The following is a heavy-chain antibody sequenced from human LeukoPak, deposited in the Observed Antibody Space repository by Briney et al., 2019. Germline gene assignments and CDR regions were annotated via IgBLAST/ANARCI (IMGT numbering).Heavy chain of an antibody. V-gene: IGHV4-30-4*01. Sequence: SETLSLTCTVSGGSISSGDYYWSWIRQPPGKGLEWIGYIYYSGSTYYNPSLKSRVTISVDTSKNQFSLKLSSVTAADTAVYYCARASDNGDFNWFDPWGQGTLVTVSS. D-gene: IGHD4-17*01. J-gene: IGHJ5*02. CDR3: ARASDNGDFNWFDP. CDR2: IYYSGST. CDR1: GGSISSGDYY.